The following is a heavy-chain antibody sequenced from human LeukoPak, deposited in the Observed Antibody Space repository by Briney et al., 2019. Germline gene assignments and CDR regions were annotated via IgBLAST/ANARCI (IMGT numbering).Heavy chain of an antibody. D-gene: IGHD2-2*02. Sequence: PSETLSLTCAVYGGSFRGNYWSWIRQPPGKGLEWIGELNHSGSTNYNPSLKSRVTISVDTAKNQFSLKLSSVTAADTAVYYCPRSVVVPAAIRRQYNWFDPWGQGTLVTASS. V-gene: IGHV4-34*01. CDR3: PRSVVVPAAIRRQYNWFDP. J-gene: IGHJ5*02. CDR1: GGSFRGNY. CDR2: LNHSGST.